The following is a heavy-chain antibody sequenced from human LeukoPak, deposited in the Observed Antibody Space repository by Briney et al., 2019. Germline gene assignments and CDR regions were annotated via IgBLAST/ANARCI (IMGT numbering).Heavy chain of an antibody. CDR3: TRGRRATHDY. J-gene: IGHJ4*02. D-gene: IGHD1-26*01. CDR1: DGSISSYY. V-gene: IGHV4-59*12. CDR2: IYNSGST. Sequence: SETLSLTCTVSDGSISSYYWSWIRQPPGKGLEWIGYIYNSGSTNYNPSLKSRVTISVDKSKNQFSLKLSSVTAEDTAVYYCTRGRRATHDYWGQGTLVTVSS.